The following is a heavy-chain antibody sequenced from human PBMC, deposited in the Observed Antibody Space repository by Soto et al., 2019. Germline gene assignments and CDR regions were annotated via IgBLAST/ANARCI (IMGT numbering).Heavy chain of an antibody. V-gene: IGHV5-10-1*01. CDR3: ARPNGIAAVGDY. CDR2: IDPSDSYT. D-gene: IGHD6-13*01. Sequence: GESLKISCKASGYSFTSSSSSQVSKMPGKGLEWMGTIDPSDSYTNYSPSFQGHVTISADKSIITAYLQWSSLKASDTAMYYCARPNGIAAVGDYWGQGTLVTVSS. J-gene: IGHJ4*02. CDR1: GYSFTSSS.